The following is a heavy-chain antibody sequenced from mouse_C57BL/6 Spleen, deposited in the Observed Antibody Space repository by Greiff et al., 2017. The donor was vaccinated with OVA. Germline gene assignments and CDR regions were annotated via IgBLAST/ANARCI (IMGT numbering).Heavy chain of an antibody. CDR1: GFTFSSYA. Sequence: EVKLVESGGGLVKPGGSLKLSCAASGFTFSSYAMSWVRQTPEKRLEWVATISDGGSYTYYPDNVKGRFTISRDNAKNNLYLQMSRLKSEDTAMYYCARKENYGSSYEGYFDVWGTGTTVTVSS. CDR2: ISDGGSYT. V-gene: IGHV5-4*03. CDR3: ARKENYGSSYEGYFDV. J-gene: IGHJ1*03. D-gene: IGHD1-1*01.